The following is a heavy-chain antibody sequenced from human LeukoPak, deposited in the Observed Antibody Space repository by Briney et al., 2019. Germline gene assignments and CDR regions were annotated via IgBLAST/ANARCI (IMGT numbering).Heavy chain of an antibody. Sequence: PGRSLRLSCAASGFTFSTYFMHWVRQAPGKGLEWVADIASDGSHTLYVESVKGRFTISRDNSKNTLYLQMNSLRAEDTAVYFCARERQDTILHSGAFDIWGQGTMVTASS. D-gene: IGHD2-21*01. CDR3: ARERQDTILHSGAFDI. V-gene: IGHV3-30-3*01. CDR1: GFTFSTYF. CDR2: IASDGSHT. J-gene: IGHJ3*02.